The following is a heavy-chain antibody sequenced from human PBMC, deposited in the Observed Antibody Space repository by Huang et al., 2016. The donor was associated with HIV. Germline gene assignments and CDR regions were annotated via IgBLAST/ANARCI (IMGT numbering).Heavy chain of an antibody. Sequence: QVQLEQSGPAVRKPGSSVKVSCQASGGSFSDQIISWVRQAPGQRFEWMGGIIPLLRAPAYAQEFKGRFTMTADESTATIYMELNSLTSEDTAVYYCAMSLRYQYDSRSYWGRYFDYWGQGTLVTVSS. CDR3: AMSLRYQYDSRSYWGRYFDY. D-gene: IGHD3-16*01. CDR2: IIPLLRAP. V-gene: IGHV1-69*01. CDR1: GGSFSDQI. J-gene: IGHJ4*02.